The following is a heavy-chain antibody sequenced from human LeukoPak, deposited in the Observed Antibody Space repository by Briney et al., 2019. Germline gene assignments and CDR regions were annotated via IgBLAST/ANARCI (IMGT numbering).Heavy chain of an antibody. D-gene: IGHD3-22*01. CDR2: IYYSGST. CDR1: GGSISSYY. Sequence: PSETLSLTCTVAGGSISSYYWSWIRKPPGKVLEWIGYIYYSGSTNYNPSLKSRVTISVDTSKNQFSLKLSSVTAADTAVYYCGLTYYYDSSGYYYVDYWGQGTLVTVSS. J-gene: IGHJ4*02. V-gene: IGHV4-59*01. CDR3: GLTYYYDSSGYYYVDY.